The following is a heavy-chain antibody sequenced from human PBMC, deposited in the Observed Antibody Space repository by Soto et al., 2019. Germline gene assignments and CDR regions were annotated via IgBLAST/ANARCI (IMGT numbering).Heavy chain of an antibody. D-gene: IGHD6-13*01. Sequence: GGSLRLSCSASGFTFSSYAMHWVRQAPGKGLEYVSAISSNGGSTYYADSVKGRFTISRDNSKNTLYLQMSSLRAEDTAVYYCVKRSSSSWYVPSYFDYWGQGTLVTVSS. CDR3: VKRSSSSWYVPSYFDY. V-gene: IGHV3-64D*08. CDR1: GFTFSSYA. CDR2: ISSNGGST. J-gene: IGHJ4*02.